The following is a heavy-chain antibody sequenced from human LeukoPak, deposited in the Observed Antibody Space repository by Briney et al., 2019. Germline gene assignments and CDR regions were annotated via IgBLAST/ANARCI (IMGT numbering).Heavy chain of an antibody. CDR2: IIPIFGTA. V-gene: IGHV1-69*13. CDR3: ARELGCSSTSCYTQRWFDP. D-gene: IGHD2-2*02. CDR1: GGTFISYA. Sequence: ASVKVSCKASGGTFISYAISWVRQAPGQGLEWMGGIIPIFGTANYAQKFQGRVTITADESTSTAYMELSSLRSEDTAVYYCARELGCSSTSCYTQRWFDPWGREPWSPSPQ. J-gene: IGHJ5*02.